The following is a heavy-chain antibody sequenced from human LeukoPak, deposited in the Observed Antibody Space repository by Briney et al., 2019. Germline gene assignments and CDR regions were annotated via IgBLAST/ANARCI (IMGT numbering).Heavy chain of an antibody. D-gene: IGHD5-18*01. V-gene: IGHV1-69*13. CDR2: IIPIFGTA. J-gene: IGHJ4*02. CDR3: ARAPRLRGYSQAGLFDY. CDR1: GGTFSSYA. Sequence: SVKDSCKASGGTFSSYAISWVRQAPGQGLEWMGGIIPIFGTANYAQKFQGRVTITADESTSTAYMELSSLRSEDTAVYYCARAPRLRGYSQAGLFDYWGQGTLVTVSS.